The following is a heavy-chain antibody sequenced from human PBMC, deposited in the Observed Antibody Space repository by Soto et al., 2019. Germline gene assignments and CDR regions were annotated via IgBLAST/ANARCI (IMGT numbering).Heavy chain of an antibody. CDR3: ARVGDGYSYGYGPLGY. D-gene: IGHD5-18*01. CDR1: GGSGSSGSYY. CDR2: IYYSGNT. J-gene: IGHJ4*02. V-gene: IGHV4-61*01. Sequence: SETLSLTCTVAGGSGSSGSYYWSWIRQHPGKGLEWIGYIYYSGNTNYNPSLKSRLTISVDTSKNQFSLKLSSVTAADTAVYYCARVGDGYSYGYGPLGYWGQGTLVTVSS.